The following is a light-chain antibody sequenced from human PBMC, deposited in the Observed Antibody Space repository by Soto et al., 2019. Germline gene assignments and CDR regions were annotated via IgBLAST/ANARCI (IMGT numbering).Light chain of an antibody. J-gene: IGLJ1*01. CDR2: EAT. CDR3: CSFVGIDYLV. CDR1: GTDKL. V-gene: IGLV2-23*01. Sequence: QVVLNQPASVFGSPGKWIMISCSVGTDKLVSWYQQPPGRAPKLLIYEATKRPSGVSNRFSASKSDNTESLRISGIQDDYEDDYYCCSFVGIDYLVFGTCTKGKVL.